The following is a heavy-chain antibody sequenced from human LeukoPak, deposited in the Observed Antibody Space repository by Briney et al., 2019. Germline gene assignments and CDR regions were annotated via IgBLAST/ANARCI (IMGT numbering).Heavy chain of an antibody. J-gene: IGHJ5*02. Sequence: GASVKVSCKASGGTFSSYAISWVRQAPGQGLEWMGGIIPIFGTANYAQKFQGRVMITADESTSTAYMELSSLRSEDTAVYYCASSYYGSGSYYNNRRHIHWFDPWGQGTLVTVSS. CDR2: IIPIFGTA. D-gene: IGHD3-10*01. V-gene: IGHV1-69*13. CDR1: GGTFSSYA. CDR3: ASSYYGSGSYYNNRRHIHWFDP.